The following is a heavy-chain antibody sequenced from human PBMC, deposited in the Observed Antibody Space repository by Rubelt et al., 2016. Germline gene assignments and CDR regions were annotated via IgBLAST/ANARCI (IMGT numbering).Heavy chain of an antibody. V-gene: IGHV1-8*01. CDR2: MNPNNGNT. CDR3: AQDGVYGMDV. CDR1: GYTFTTYD. J-gene: IGHJ6*02. Sequence: QVQLVQSGAEVRKPGASVKVSCEASGYTFTTYDINWVRQATGLGLEWMGWMNPNNGNTDYAQKFQGRVTMTRDTSISIAYMELRRLRSDDTAVYYCAQDGVYGMDVWGQGTTVTVSS. D-gene: IGHD2-8*01.